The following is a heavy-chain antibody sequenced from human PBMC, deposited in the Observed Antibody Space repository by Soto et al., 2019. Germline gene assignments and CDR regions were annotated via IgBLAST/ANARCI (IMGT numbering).Heavy chain of an antibody. CDR3: ARDGYGDPYYYYGMDV. CDR1: GFAFGFYE. D-gene: IGHD4-17*01. V-gene: IGHV3-48*03. Sequence: EEQLLQSGGGLVQPGGSLRLSCSASGFAFGFYELSWVRQAPGKGLEWVSYISTSGDTIYYADSVKGRFTISRDNARNSLYLQMNSLRAEDTAVYYCARDGYGDPYYYYGMDVWGQGTTVTVSS. J-gene: IGHJ6*02. CDR2: ISTSGDTI.